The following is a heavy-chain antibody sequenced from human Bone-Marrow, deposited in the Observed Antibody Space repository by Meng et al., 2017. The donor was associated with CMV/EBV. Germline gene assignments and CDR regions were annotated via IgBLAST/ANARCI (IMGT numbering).Heavy chain of an antibody. J-gene: IGHJ6*02. CDR3: ARVSGSGWPSFYYYYGMDV. D-gene: IGHD3-10*01. Sequence: ASVKVSCKASGYTFTSYDINWVRQAPGQGLEWMGIINPSGGSTSYAQKFQGRVTMTRDTSTSTVYMELSSLRSEDTAVYYCARVSGSGWPSFYYYYGMDVWGQGTTVTVSS. CDR1: GYTFTSYD. V-gene: IGHV1-46*01. CDR2: INPSGGST.